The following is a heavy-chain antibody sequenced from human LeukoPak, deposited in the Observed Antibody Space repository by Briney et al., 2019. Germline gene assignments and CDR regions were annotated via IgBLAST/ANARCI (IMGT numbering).Heavy chain of an antibody. J-gene: IGHJ6*02. V-gene: IGHV3-23*01. CDR3: AKSGVSFGEPLNYYYYGMDV. CDR1: GFTFSSYA. D-gene: IGHD3-10*01. Sequence: GGSLRLSCAASGFTFSSYAMSWVRQAPGKGLEWVSAISGRGGSTYYADSAKGRFTISRDNSKNTLYLQMNSLRAEDTAVYYCAKSGVSFGEPLNYYYYGMDVWGQGTTVTVSS. CDR2: ISGRGGST.